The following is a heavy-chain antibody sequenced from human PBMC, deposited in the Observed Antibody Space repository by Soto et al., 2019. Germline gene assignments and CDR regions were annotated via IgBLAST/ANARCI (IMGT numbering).Heavy chain of an antibody. J-gene: IGHJ4*02. V-gene: IGHV4-30-4*01. CDR2: IYYTGST. D-gene: IGHD6-13*01. CDR1: GGSISTDDHY. CDR3: ASLRSRWNIDY. Sequence: QVQLQESGPGLVKPSQTLSLTCTVSGGSISTDDHYWSWIRQPPGKGLEWIGYIYYTGSTHYNPSLKSRLFTSLDASKNQSSLQLTSVTAAYTAVYYCASLRSRWNIDYWGQGTLVTVSS.